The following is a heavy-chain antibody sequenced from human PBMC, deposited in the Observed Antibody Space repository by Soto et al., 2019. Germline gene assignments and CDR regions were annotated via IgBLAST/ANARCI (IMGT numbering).Heavy chain of an antibody. V-gene: IGHV1-2*04. D-gene: IGHD6-19*01. J-gene: IGHJ3*02. Sequence: GASVKVSCKASGYTFTGYYMHWVRQAPGQGLEWMGWINPNSGGTNYAQKFQGWVTMTRDTSISTAYMEMNSLRAEDTAVYYCAKGGAIAVAGPRQHAFDIWGQGTMVTVSS. CDR2: INPNSGGT. CDR3: AKGGAIAVAGPRQHAFDI. CDR1: GYTFTGYY.